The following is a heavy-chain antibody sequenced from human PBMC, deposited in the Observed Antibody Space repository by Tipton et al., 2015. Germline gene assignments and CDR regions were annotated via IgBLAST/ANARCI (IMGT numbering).Heavy chain of an antibody. V-gene: IGHV4-39*02. Sequence: TLSLTCTVSGVSISGTSYYWGWIRQPPGKGLEWIGSIYYSGDMYYNPSLKSRVAISVDTSNNNFSLKLTSLTASDTAVYYCARARGRHGGLFDSWGQGTLVTVSS. CDR3: ARARGRHGGLFDS. CDR2: IYYSGDM. CDR1: GVSISGTSYY. D-gene: IGHD4-23*01. J-gene: IGHJ4*02.